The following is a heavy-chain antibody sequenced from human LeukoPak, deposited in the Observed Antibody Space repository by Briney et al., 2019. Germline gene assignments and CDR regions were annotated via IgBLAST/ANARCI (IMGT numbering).Heavy chain of an antibody. CDR1: GFTFRSHA. J-gene: IGHJ4*02. CDR3: ARDSPAAPLNY. CDR2: IWYDGSNK. V-gene: IGHV3-33*01. D-gene: IGHD3-16*01. Sequence: GRSLRLSCAASGFTFRSHAMHWVRQAPGKGLEWVAVIWYDGSNKYYADSVKGRFTISRDNSKNTLYLQMNSLRAEDTAVYYCARDSPAAPLNYWGQGTLVTVSS.